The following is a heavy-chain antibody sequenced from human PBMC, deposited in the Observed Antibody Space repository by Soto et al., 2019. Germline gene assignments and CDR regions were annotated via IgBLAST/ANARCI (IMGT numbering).Heavy chain of an antibody. D-gene: IGHD3-16*01. CDR1: GFTLSDSY. J-gene: IGHJ5*02. CDR3: ARDWGAWFDP. CDR2: ISNSGRTI. Sequence: QVHLVESGGALVKPGGSLRLSCAASGFTLSDSYMSWIRQAPGKGLEWLSYISNSGRTINYADSVKGRFIISRDNAKNLLYLQLNSLRGEDTAVYYCARDWGAWFDPWGQGTLVTVSS. V-gene: IGHV3-11*01.